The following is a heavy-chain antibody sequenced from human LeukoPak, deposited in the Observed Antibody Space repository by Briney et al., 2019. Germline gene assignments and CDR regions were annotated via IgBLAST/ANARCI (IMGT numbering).Heavy chain of an antibody. CDR1: GYIFNGYY. CDR3: ARNGQLLSGGNWFDP. V-gene: IGHV1-2*02. D-gene: IGHD2-2*01. J-gene: IGHJ5*02. Sequence: ASVKVSCKASGYIFNGYYIHWVRQAPGQGAKWMGWINPNNGDTKCAQKFKGRVTMTRDTSISTAYMELSSLRSDDTAFYYCARNGQLLSGGNWFDPWGQGALVTVSS. CDR2: INPNNGDT.